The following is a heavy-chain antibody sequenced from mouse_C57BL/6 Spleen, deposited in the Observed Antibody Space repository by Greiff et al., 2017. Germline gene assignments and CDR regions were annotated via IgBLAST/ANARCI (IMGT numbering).Heavy chain of an antibody. CDR1: GYTFTGYW. D-gene: IGHD1-1*01. CDR3: ARLASFDYGSSYWYFDV. J-gene: IGHJ1*03. V-gene: IGHV1-9*01. CDR2: ILPGSGST. Sequence: QVQLKQSGAELMKPGASVKLSCKATGYTFTGYWIEWVKQRPGHGLEWIGEILPGSGSTTYNEKFKGKATFTADTSSNTAYMQLSSLTTEDSAIYYCARLASFDYGSSYWYFDVWGTGTTVTVSS.